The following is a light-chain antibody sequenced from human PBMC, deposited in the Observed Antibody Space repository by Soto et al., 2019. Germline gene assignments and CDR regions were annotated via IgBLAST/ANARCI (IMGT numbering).Light chain of an antibody. CDR3: SSYTSSSTLVV. CDR1: SSDVGGYNY. CDR2: DVS. J-gene: IGLJ2*01. Sequence: QSALTQPASVSGSPGPSITISCTGTSSDVGGYNYVSWCQQHPGKAPKLMIYDVSNRPSGVSNRFSGSKSGNTASRTISRLQAEDEAEYYCSSYTSSSTLVVFGGGTKLTVL. V-gene: IGLV2-14*01.